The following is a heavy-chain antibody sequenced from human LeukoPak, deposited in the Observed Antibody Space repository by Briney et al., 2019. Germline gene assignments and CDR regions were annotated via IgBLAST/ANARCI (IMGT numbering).Heavy chain of an antibody. Sequence: GGSLRLSCAASGFTFSTYSMNWVRQAPGKGLEWVSYISSGSSTIYYADSVKGRFTISRDNAKNSLYLQMNGLRAEDTAVYYCARHLGLWGQGTLVTVSS. CDR1: GFTFSTYS. CDR3: ARHLGL. CDR2: ISSGSSTI. D-gene: IGHD3-16*01. J-gene: IGHJ4*02. V-gene: IGHV3-48*01.